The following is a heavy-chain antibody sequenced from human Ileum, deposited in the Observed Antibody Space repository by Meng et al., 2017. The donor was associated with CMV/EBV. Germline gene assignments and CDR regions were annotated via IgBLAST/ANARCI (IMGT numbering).Heavy chain of an antibody. J-gene: IGHJ4*02. CDR2: ISYYGSSR. Sequence: GESLKISCAVSGFIFSHYAMHWVRQAPGKGLEWVARISYYGSSRLYADSVKGRFTISRDSSKNTLFLQMNSLRADDTAIYYCARERTGYYSQCWGQGTSVTVSS. CDR3: ARERTGYYSQC. CDR1: GFIFSHYA. V-gene: IGHV3-30-3*01. D-gene: IGHD3-9*01.